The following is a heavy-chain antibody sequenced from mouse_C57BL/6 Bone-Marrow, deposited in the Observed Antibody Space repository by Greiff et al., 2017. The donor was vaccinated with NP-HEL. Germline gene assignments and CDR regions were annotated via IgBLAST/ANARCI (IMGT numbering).Heavy chain of an antibody. CDR1: GYAFSSSW. V-gene: IGHV1-82*01. CDR3: ARRGVLYYFDY. Sequence: VQRVESGPELVKPGASVKISCKASGYAFSSSWMNWVKQRPGKGLEWIGRIYPGDGDTNYNGKFKGKATLTADKSSSTAYMQLSSLTSEDSAVYFCARRGVLYYFDYWGQGTTLTVSS. CDR2: IYPGDGDT. J-gene: IGHJ2*01.